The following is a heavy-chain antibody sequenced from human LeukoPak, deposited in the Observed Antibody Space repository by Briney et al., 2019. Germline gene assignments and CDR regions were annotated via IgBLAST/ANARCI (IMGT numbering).Heavy chain of an antibody. D-gene: IGHD1-1*01. CDR3: ARDHNYAFDN. CDR2: VGIDSGNT. J-gene: IGHJ4*02. Sequence: GGSLRLSCAASGFTFSDYSMNWVRQAPGKGLEWISWVGIDSGNTKYADSVKGRFTISGEKAKNSLYLQMCSLRVEDTAVYYCARDHNYAFDNWGQGTLVTVSS. CDR1: GFTFSDYS. V-gene: IGHV3-48*01.